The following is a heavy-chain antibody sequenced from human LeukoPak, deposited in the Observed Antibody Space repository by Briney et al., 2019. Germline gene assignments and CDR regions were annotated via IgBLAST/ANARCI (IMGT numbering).Heavy chain of an antibody. CDR3: ARRKSRALFHPMGMDV. CDR2: INHSGST. CDR1: GGSFSGYY. Sequence: SETLSLTCAVYGGSFSGYYWSWIRQPPGKGLEWIGEINHSGSTNYNPSLKSRVTISVDTSKNQFSLKLSSVTAADTAVYYCARRKSRALFHPMGMDVWGQGTTVTVS. D-gene: IGHD2-21*01. V-gene: IGHV4-34*01. J-gene: IGHJ6*02.